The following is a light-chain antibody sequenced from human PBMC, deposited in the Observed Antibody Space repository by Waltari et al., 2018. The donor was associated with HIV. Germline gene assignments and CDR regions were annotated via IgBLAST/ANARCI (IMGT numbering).Light chain of an antibody. CDR2: GNS. J-gene: IGLJ1*01. Sequence: QSVLTQPPSVSGAPGQRITLSCTGSSSNIGAGFDVHWYQQLPGTAPKVLIYGNSNRPSGVPDRFSGSKSGTSASLAITGLQADDEADYYCQSYDSSLRGHVFGTGTKVTVL. CDR3: QSYDSSLRGHV. V-gene: IGLV1-40*01. CDR1: SSNIGAGFD.